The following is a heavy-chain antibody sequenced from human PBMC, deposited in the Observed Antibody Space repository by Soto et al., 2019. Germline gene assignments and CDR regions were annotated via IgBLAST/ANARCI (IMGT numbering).Heavy chain of an antibody. D-gene: IGHD1-26*01. CDR3: ARDGGRHSGGIDY. CDR1: GGTFSSYS. CDR2: IIPIFGTA. J-gene: IGHJ4*02. Sequence: QVQLVQSGAEVKKPGSSVKVSCKASGGTFSSYSINWVRQAPGQGLEWMGEIIPIFGTANYAQKFQGRVTITADEYKRTAYMELSRLRSEDTAVYYCARDGGRHSGGIDYWGQGTLVTVSS. V-gene: IGHV1-69*01.